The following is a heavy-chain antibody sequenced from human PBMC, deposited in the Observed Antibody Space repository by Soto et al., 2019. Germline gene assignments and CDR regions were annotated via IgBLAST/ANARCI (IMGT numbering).Heavy chain of an antibody. J-gene: IGHJ4*02. CDR3: ARYNAASGTYYFDY. Sequence: SETLSLTCAVYGGSFSGYYWSWIRQHPGKGLEWIGEINHSGSTNYNPSLKSRVTISVDTSKNQFSLRLTSVTAADTAVYFCARYNAASGTYYFDYWGRGALVTVSS. CDR1: GGSFSGYY. V-gene: IGHV4-34*01. CDR2: INHSGST. D-gene: IGHD6-13*01.